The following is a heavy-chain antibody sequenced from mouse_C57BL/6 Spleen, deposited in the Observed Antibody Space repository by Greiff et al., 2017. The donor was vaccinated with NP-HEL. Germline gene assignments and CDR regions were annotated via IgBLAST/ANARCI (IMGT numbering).Heavy chain of an antibody. CDR3: ARGITTVVYWYFDV. CDR2: FYPGDGDT. D-gene: IGHD1-1*01. CDR1: GYAFSSYW. J-gene: IGHJ1*03. Sequence: VQLQESGAELVKPGASVKISCKASGYAFSSYWMNWVKQRPGKGLEWIGQFYPGDGDTNYNGKFKGKATLTADKSSSTAYMQLSSLTSEDSAVYFCARGITTVVYWYFDVWGTGTTVTVSS. V-gene: IGHV1-80*01.